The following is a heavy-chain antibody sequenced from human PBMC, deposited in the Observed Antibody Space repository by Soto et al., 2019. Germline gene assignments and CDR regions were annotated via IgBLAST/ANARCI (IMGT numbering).Heavy chain of an antibody. V-gene: IGHV4-39*01. CDR3: ARPYYYDSSGYYWGYFQH. D-gene: IGHD3-22*01. Sequence: SETLSLTCTVSGGSISSSSYYWGWIRQPPGKGLEWIGSIYYSGSTYYNPSLKSRVTISVDTSKNQFSLKLISVTAADTAVYYCARPYYYDSSGYYWGYFQHWGQGTLVTVSS. CDR1: GGSISSSSYY. J-gene: IGHJ1*01. CDR2: IYYSGST.